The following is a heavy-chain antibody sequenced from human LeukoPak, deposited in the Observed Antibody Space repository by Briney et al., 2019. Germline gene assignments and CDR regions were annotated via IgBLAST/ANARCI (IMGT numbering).Heavy chain of an antibody. CDR2: FYHSGIT. CDR1: GYSISSGYF. D-gene: IGHD3-10*01. Sequence: SETLSLTCTVSGYSISSGYFWGWIRQPPGKGLEWIGSFYHSGITYYNPSLKSRVTIPVDTSKNQFSLKLSSVTAADTAVYYCARAPDYYGSSDYWGQGTLVTVSS. J-gene: IGHJ4*02. CDR3: ARAPDYYGSSDY. V-gene: IGHV4-38-2*02.